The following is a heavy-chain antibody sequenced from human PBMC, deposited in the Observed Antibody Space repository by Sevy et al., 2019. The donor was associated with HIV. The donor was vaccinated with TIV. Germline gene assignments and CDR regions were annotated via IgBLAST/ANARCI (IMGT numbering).Heavy chain of an antibody. CDR2: IYYSGST. Sequence: SETLSLTCTVSGGSISSYYWSWIRQPPGKGLEWIGYIYYSGSTNYNPSLKSRVTISVDTSKNQFSLKLSSVTAADTAVYYCARKAVAAPTAWFDPWGQGTLVTVSS. V-gene: IGHV4-59*01. J-gene: IGHJ5*02. D-gene: IGHD6-19*01. CDR1: GGSISSYY. CDR3: ARKAVAAPTAWFDP.